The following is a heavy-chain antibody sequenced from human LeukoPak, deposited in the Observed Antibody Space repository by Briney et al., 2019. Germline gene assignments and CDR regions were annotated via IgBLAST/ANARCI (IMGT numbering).Heavy chain of an antibody. J-gene: IGHJ4*02. V-gene: IGHV3-7*01. CDR3: AIRYSDY. CDR1: GFTFSAYW. CDR2: IKEDGSEK. D-gene: IGHD3-9*01. Sequence: GGSLRLSCAASGFTFSAYWTTWVRQAPGKGLEWVANIKEDGSEKYYVDSVKGRFIISRDNAKNSLYLQMNSLRAEDTAVYYCAIRYSDYWGQGTLVTVSS.